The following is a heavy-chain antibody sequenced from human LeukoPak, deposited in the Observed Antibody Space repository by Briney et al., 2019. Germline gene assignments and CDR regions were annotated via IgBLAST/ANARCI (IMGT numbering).Heavy chain of an antibody. J-gene: IGHJ4*02. CDR2: ISYDGSNK. Sequence: GGSLRLSCAASGFTFSSYGMHWVRQAPGKGLERVAVISYDGSNKYYADSVKGRFTISRDNSKNTLYLQMNSLRAEDTAVYYCAKDRTIFGVVTFFDYWGQGTLVTVSS. D-gene: IGHD3-3*01. V-gene: IGHV3-30*18. CDR1: GFTFSSYG. CDR3: AKDRTIFGVVTFFDY.